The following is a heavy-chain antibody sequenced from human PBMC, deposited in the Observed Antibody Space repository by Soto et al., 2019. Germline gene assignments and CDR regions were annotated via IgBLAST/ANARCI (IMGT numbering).Heavy chain of an antibody. CDR3: AGGGDSPGYFDL. J-gene: IGHJ2*01. CDR2: INPRGGST. V-gene: IGHV1-46*01. Sequence: QVQLVQSGAEVKKPGTSVKVSCKASGYTFTSYYLHWVRQAPGQGLEWMSIINPRGGSTTYAQEFQGRVTMTRDTSTSTVYMELSSLRSEDTAVYYCAGGGDSPGYFDLWGRGTLVTVSS. CDR1: GYTFTSYY.